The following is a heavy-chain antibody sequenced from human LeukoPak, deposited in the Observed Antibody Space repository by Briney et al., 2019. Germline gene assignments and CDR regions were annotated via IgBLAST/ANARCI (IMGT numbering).Heavy chain of an antibody. CDR2: ISGSGGST. CDR1: GFTFSSYA. J-gene: IGHJ4*02. V-gene: IGHV3-23*01. D-gene: IGHD2-15*01. CDR3: AKVAYCSGGSCYHFDY. Sequence: GGSLRLSCAASGFTFSSYAMSWVRQAPGKGLEWVSAISGSGGSTYYTDSVKGRFTISRDNSKNTLYLQMNSLRAEDTAVYYCAKVAYCSGGSCYHFDYWGQGTLVTVSS.